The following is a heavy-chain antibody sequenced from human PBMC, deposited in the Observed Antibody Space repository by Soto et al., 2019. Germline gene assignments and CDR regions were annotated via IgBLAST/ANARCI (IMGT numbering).Heavy chain of an antibody. CDR2: IYFTGNT. CDR3: AGQTFTIAAASYGRSNWFDS. Sequence: LSLTCSASGGSITSSSHFWGWVRQPPGKGLEWIGTIYFTGNTYYTPSLKSRLTMSIDTSKNEFSLRLNSVTAADTAVYYCAGQTFTIAAASYGRSNWFDSWGQGTLVTVSS. J-gene: IGHJ5*01. D-gene: IGHD6-25*01. CDR1: GGSITSSSHF. V-gene: IGHV4-39*01.